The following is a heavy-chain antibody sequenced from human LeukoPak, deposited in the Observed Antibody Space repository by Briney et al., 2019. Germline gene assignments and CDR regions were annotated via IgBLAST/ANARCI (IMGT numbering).Heavy chain of an antibody. J-gene: IGHJ4*02. CDR3: ARISEGDYGDYFDY. Sequence: GRSLRLSCAASGFTFDDYAMHWVRQGPGKGLEWVSGISWNSGSIGYADSVKGRFTISRDNAKNSLYLQMNSLRAEDTALYYCARISEGDYGDYFDYWGQGTLVTVSS. CDR2: ISWNSGSI. CDR1: GFTFDDYA. V-gene: IGHV3-9*01. D-gene: IGHD4-17*01.